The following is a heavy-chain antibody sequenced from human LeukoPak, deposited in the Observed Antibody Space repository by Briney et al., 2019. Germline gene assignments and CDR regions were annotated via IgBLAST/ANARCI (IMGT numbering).Heavy chain of an antibody. CDR3: ARASYLTSFSIAVAIASYFDY. V-gene: IGHV1-2*02. D-gene: IGHD6-19*01. J-gene: IGHJ4*02. Sequence: ASVKVSCKASGYTFTGYYMHWVRHPPAQGLEWMGWINPNSGGTNYAQKFQGRVTMTRDTSISTAYMELSRLRSDATAVYYCARASYLTSFSIAVAIASYFDYWGQGTLVTVSS. CDR2: INPNSGGT. CDR1: GYTFTGYY.